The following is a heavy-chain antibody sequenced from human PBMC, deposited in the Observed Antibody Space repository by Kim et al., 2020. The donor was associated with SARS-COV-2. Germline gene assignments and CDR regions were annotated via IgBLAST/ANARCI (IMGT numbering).Heavy chain of an antibody. J-gene: IGHJ4*02. V-gene: IGHV5-51*01. CDR3: ASTAYDSSGYTFDY. D-gene: IGHD3-22*01. Sequence: SPSFQGQVTISADKSISTAYLQWSSLKASDTAMYYCASTAYDSSGYTFDYWGQGTLVTVSS.